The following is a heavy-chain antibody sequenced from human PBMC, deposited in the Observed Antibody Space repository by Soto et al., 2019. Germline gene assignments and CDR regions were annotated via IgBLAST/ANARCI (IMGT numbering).Heavy chain of an antibody. V-gene: IGHV3-23*01. J-gene: IGHJ5*02. CDR2: ISASGGGT. CDR1: GFTFSSYA. CDR3: ARDGCSGSNCLNWFDP. Sequence: PGGSLRLSCTASGFTFSSYAMSWVRQAPGKGLEWVSLISASGGGTYYADSVKGRFTISRDNSKNTLYLQMSSLRAEDTAVYYCARDGCSGSNCLNWFDPWGQGTLVTVS. D-gene: IGHD2-15*01.